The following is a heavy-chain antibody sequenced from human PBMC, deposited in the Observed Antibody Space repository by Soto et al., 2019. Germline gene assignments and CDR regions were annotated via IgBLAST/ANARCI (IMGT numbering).Heavy chain of an antibody. CDR3: ARSDGRY. V-gene: IGHV4-59*12. Sequence: SETLSLTCTVSGGSISSYYWSWIRQPPGKGLEWIGYIYYSGSTNYNPSLKSRVSISLGTSKNQFSLRLSSVTAADTAVYYCARSDGRYWGQGTLVTVSS. CDR2: IYYSGST. CDR1: GGSISSYY. J-gene: IGHJ4*02.